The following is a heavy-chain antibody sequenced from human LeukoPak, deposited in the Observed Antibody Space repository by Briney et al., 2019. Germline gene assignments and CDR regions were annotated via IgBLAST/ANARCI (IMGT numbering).Heavy chain of an antibody. D-gene: IGHD3-10*01. V-gene: IGHV3-48*02. CDR1: GFNFSSYS. CDR3: ARHYYGSGSPDY. Sequence: GGSLRLSCAASGFNFSSYSMNWVRQAPGKGLEWVPYISSSSSTIYYADSVKGRFTISRDNAKNSLYLQMNSLRDEDTAVYYCARHYYGSGSPDYWGQGTLVTVSS. CDR2: ISSSSSTI. J-gene: IGHJ4*02.